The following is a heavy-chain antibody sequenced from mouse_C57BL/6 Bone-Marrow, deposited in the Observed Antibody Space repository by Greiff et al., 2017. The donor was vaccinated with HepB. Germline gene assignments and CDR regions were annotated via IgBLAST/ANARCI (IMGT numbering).Heavy chain of an antibody. Sequence: EVQGVESGGGLVKPGGSLKLSCAASGFTFSSYAMSWVRQTPEKRLEWVATISDGGSYTYYPDNVKGRFTISRDNAKNNLYLQMSHLKSEDTAMYYCARDRKWLLPFDYWGQGTTLTVSS. V-gene: IGHV5-4*01. CDR1: GFTFSSYA. CDR3: ARDRKWLLPFDY. D-gene: IGHD2-3*01. J-gene: IGHJ2*01. CDR2: ISDGGSYT.